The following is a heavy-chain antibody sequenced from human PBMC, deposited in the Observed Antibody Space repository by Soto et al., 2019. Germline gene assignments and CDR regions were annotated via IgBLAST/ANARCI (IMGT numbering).Heavy chain of an antibody. CDR2: IYPGDSDT. D-gene: IGHD2-8*01. Sequence: GESLKISCKGSGYSFTSYWIGWVRQMPGKGLEWMGIIYPGDSDTRYSPSFQGQVTISADKSISTAYLQWSSLKASDTAMYYCATSGGLGYCTNGVCPDGWFDPWGQGTLVTVSS. CDR1: GYSFTSYW. V-gene: IGHV5-51*01. J-gene: IGHJ5*02. CDR3: ATSGGLGYCTNGVCPDGWFDP.